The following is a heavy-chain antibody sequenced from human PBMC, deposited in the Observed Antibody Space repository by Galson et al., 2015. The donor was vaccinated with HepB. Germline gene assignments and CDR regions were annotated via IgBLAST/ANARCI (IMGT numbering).Heavy chain of an antibody. V-gene: IGHV5-10-1*01. J-gene: IGHJ3*02. D-gene: IGHD3-22*01. CDR1: GYSFTSYW. CDR2: IDPSDSYT. Sequence: QSGAEVKKPGESLRISCKGSGYSFTSYWISWVRQMPGKGLEWMGRIDPSDSYTNYSPSFQGHVTISADKSISTAYLQWSSLKASDTAMYYCARKGTYYYDSSGYLSLPPKYRNDAFDIWGQGTMVTVSS. CDR3: ARKGTYYYDSSGYLSLPPKYRNDAFDI.